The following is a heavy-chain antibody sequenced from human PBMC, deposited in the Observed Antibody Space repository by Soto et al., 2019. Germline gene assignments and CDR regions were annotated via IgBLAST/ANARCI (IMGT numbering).Heavy chain of an antibody. Sequence: SVKVSCKASGGTFSSYAISWVRQAPGQGLEWMGGIIPIFGTANYAQKFQGRVTITADESTSTAYMELSSLRSEDTAVYYCARDLGYCSGGSCLINNWFDPWGQGTLVTVSS. CDR2: IIPIFGTA. V-gene: IGHV1-69*13. J-gene: IGHJ5*02. D-gene: IGHD2-15*01. CDR3: ARDLGYCSGGSCLINNWFDP. CDR1: GGTFSSYA.